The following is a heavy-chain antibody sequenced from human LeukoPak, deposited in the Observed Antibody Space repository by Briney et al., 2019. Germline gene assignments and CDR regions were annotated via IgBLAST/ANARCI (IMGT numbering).Heavy chain of an antibody. CDR3: ARGLIEEVTTSSYYYYYYYMDV. CDR1: GGTFSSYA. V-gene: IGHV1-69*05. Sequence: VASVKVSCKASGGTFSSYAISWVRQAPGQGLEWMGGIIPIFGTANYAQKFQGRVTITTDESTSTAYMELSSLRSEDTAVYYCARGLIEEVTTSSYYYYYYYMDVWGKGTTVTVSS. J-gene: IGHJ6*03. CDR2: IIPIFGTA. D-gene: IGHD4-17*01.